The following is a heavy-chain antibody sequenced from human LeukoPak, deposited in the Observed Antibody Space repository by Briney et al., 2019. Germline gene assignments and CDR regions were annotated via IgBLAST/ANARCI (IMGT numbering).Heavy chain of an antibody. J-gene: IGHJ4*02. CDR2: ISSSGSTK. V-gene: IGHV3-48*01. D-gene: IGHD6-13*01. CDR1: GITFSSYS. CDR3: ARSRIAAAHFDY. Sequence: GGSLRLSCGASGITFSSYSMNWVRQAPGKGLEWVSYISSSGSTKYYADSVKGRFTISRDNARNSLYLQMNSLRAEDTAVYYCARSRIAAAHFDYWGQGTLVTVSS.